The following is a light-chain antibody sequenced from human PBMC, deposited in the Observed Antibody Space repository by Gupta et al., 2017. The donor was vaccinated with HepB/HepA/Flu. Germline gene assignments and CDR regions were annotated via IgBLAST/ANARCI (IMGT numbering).Light chain of an antibody. CDR2: GEH. V-gene: IGLV3-19*01. Sequence: SSELTQDPAVSVALGQTVRITCQGDSLRSRYVSWYQQKPGQGPMLVILGEHHRPSGIPDRLDGFSAGKTDYSTILGDTAEEEADEDGKYRDSSGAHLVFGAGTRVTVL. CDR1: SLRSRY. J-gene: IGLJ1*01. CDR3: KYRDSSGAHLV.